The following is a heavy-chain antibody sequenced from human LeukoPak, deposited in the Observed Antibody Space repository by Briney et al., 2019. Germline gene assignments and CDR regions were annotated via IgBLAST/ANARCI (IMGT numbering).Heavy chain of an antibody. Sequence: GGSLRLSCAASGFTFSNYAMSWVHQAPGKGLEWVSAISGSGANAFFADSVKGRFTISRDNSKNMLSLQMHSLRGDDTALYYCAKGVVAATSYYFDSWGQGTLVTVSS. J-gene: IGHJ4*02. D-gene: IGHD2-15*01. CDR2: ISGSGANA. V-gene: IGHV3-23*01. CDR1: GFTFSNYA. CDR3: AKGVVAATSYYFDS.